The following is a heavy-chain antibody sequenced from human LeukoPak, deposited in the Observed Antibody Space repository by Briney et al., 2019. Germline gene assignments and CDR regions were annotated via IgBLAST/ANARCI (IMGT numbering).Heavy chain of an antibody. D-gene: IGHD1-26*01. CDR3: ARGGTVCNGMDV. J-gene: IGHJ6*02. CDR2: IYYSGST. Sequence: PSETLSLTCTVSGGSISSYYWSWIRQPPGKGLEWIGYIYYSGSTNYNPSLKSRVTISVDTSRNQFSLKLSSVTAADTAVYYCARGGTVCNGMDVWGQGTTVTVSS. V-gene: IGHV4-59*01. CDR1: GGSISSYY.